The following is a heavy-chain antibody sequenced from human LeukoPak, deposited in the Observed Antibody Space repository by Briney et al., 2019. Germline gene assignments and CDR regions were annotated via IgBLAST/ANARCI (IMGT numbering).Heavy chain of an antibody. CDR2: IYYSGST. V-gene: IGHV4-61*08. CDR1: GGSISSGEYY. J-gene: IGHJ4*02. D-gene: IGHD3-22*01. Sequence: SETLSLTCTVSGGSISSGEYYWSWIRQPPGKGLEWIGYIYYSGSTNYNPSLKSRVTISVDTSKNQSSLKLSSVTAADTAVYYCARGLDYDSSGYYHEKSFDYWGQGTLVTVSS. CDR3: ARGLDYDSSGYYHEKSFDY.